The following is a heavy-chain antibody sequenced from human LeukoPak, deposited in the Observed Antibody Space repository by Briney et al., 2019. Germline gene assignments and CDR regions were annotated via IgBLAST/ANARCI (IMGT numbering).Heavy chain of an antibody. V-gene: IGHV4-30-4*01. Sequence: PSQTLSLTCTVSGGSISSGDYYWSWIRQPPGKGLEWIGYIHYSGSTYYNPSPKSRVTISVDTSNNQFSLRLSSVTAADTAVYYCARGPEYSSGWYESSNWFDPWGQGTLVTVSS. CDR1: GGSISSGDYY. CDR2: IHYSGST. CDR3: ARGPEYSSGWYESSNWFDP. D-gene: IGHD6-19*01. J-gene: IGHJ5*02.